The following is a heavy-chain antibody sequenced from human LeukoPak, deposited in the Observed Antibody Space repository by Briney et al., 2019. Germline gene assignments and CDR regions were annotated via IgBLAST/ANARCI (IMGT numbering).Heavy chain of an antibody. Sequence: SQTLSLSCAISGDSVSSNSAAWNWIRQSPSRGLEWLGRTYYRSKWYNDYAVSVKSRITINPDTSKNQFSLQLNSVTPEDTAVYYCARDESPGYNWKKKVPWAYGMDVWGQGTTVTVSS. D-gene: IGHD1-1*01. V-gene: IGHV6-1*01. J-gene: IGHJ6*02. CDR2: TYYRSKWYN. CDR1: GDSVSSNSAA. CDR3: ARDESPGYNWKKKVPWAYGMDV.